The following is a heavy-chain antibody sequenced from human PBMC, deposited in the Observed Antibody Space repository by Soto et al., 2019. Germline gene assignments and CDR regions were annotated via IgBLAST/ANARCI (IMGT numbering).Heavy chain of an antibody. CDR2: IYSGGST. D-gene: IGHD3-16*01. Sequence: EVQLVESGGGLLQPGGSLRLSCAASGVTVSSNYMSWVRQAPGKGLEWVSVIYSGGSTYYADSVKGRFTISRDNSKNTLYLQMNSLRAEDTAVDYCARGRSYLMGDYWGQGTLVTVSS. CDR1: GVTVSSNY. V-gene: IGHV3-53*01. CDR3: ARGRSYLMGDY. J-gene: IGHJ4*02.